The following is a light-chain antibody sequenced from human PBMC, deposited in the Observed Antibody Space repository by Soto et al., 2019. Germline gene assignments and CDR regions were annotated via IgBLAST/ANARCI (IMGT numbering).Light chain of an antibody. CDR3: QQSYSSPVT. Sequence: IQVTQSPSSLSASVGDRVNITCRASQGISSALVWYQQKPGKAPQLLIYGASSLQSGVPLRFTGSGSGTDFTLTIGSLQPGDFATYYCQQSYSSPVTFGQGTRLEIK. J-gene: IGKJ5*01. CDR1: QGISSA. V-gene: IGKV1-39*01. CDR2: GAS.